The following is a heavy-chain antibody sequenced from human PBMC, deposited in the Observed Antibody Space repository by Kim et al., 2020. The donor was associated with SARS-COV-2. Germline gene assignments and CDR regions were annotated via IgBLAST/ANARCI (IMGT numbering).Heavy chain of an antibody. CDR2: ISWNSGSI. CDR1: GFTFDDYA. J-gene: IGHJ4*02. Sequence: GGSLRLSCAASGFTFDDYAMHWVRQAPGKGLEWVSGISWNSGSIGYSDSVKGRFTISRDNAKNSLYLQMNSLRAEDTSLYYCAKDPSYSESSGYYSDWGQGTLVTVSS. V-gene: IGHV3-9*01. CDR3: AKDPSYSESSGYYSD. D-gene: IGHD3-22*01.